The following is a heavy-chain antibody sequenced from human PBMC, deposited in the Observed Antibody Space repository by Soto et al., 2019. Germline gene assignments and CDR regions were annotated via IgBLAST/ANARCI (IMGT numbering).Heavy chain of an antibody. CDR2: INHSGST. Sequence: SETLSLTCAVYGGSFSGYYWSWIRQPPGKGLEWIGEINHSGSTNYNPSLKSRVTISVDTSKNQFSLKLSSVTAADTAVYYCARVPMLTGELRYFDLWGRDTLVTVSS. CDR1: GGSFSGYY. D-gene: IGHD7-27*01. V-gene: IGHV4-34*01. CDR3: ARVPMLTGELRYFDL. J-gene: IGHJ2*01.